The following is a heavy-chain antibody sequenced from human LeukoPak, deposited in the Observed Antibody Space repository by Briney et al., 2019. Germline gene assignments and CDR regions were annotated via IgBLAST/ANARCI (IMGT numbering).Heavy chain of an antibody. CDR3: ARGRPVVVPAAIYYYYYMDV. Sequence: SVKVSCKASGGTFSSYAISWVRQAPGQGLEWMGRIIPILGIANYAQKFQGRVTITADKSTSTAYMELSSLRSEDTAVYYCARGRPVVVPAAIYYYYYMDVWGKGTTVTVSS. D-gene: IGHD2-2*01. J-gene: IGHJ6*03. CDR1: GGTFSSYA. CDR2: IIPILGIA. V-gene: IGHV1-69*04.